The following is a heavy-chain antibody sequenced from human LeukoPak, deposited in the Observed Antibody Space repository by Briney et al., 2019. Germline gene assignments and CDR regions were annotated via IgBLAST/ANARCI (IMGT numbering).Heavy chain of an antibody. D-gene: IGHD3-22*01. CDR3: ARDPTMIVDYNYFDY. J-gene: IGHJ4*02. Sequence: PGGSLRLSCAASGFTFSSYGMHWVRQAPGKGLEWVAVISYDGSNKYYADSVKGRFTISRDNSKNTLYLQMNSLRPEDTAVYYCARDPTMIVDYNYFDYWGQGTLVTVSS. V-gene: IGHV3-30*03. CDR1: GFTFSSYG. CDR2: ISYDGSNK.